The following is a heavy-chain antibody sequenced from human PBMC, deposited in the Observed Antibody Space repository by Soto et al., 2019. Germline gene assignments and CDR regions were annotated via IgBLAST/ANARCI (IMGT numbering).Heavy chain of an antibody. J-gene: IGHJ4*02. CDR1: GGSISSSDSY. V-gene: IGHV4-30-4*01. CDR2: IYYSGSA. CDR3: ARTYYYGSGSADY. D-gene: IGHD3-10*01. Sequence: QVQLQESGPGLVKPSQTLSLTCTVSGGSISSSDSYWTWIRQPPGEGLEWIGYIYYSGSAYYNPSLKSRLXXSXDKXKNQFSLRLSSVTAADTAVYYCARTYYYGSGSADYWGQGTLVTVSS.